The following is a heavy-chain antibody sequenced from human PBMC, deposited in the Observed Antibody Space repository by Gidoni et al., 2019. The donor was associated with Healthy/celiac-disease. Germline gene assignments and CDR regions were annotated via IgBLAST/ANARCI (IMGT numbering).Heavy chain of an antibody. CDR2: ISWNSGSI. D-gene: IGHD3-10*01. J-gene: IGHJ4*02. Sequence: EVQLVESGGGLVQPGRSLRLSCAASGFTFDDYAMHWVRQAPGKGLEWVSGISWNSGSIGYADSVKGRFTISRDNAKNSLYLQMNSLRAEDTALYYCAKDTKISVQGVIAGTVYWGQGTLVTVSS. CDR3: AKDTKISVQGVIAGTVY. V-gene: IGHV3-9*01. CDR1: GFTFDDYA.